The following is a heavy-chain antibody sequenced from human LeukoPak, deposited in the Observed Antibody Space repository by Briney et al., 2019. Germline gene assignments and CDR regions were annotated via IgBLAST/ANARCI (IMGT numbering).Heavy chain of an antibody. CDR2: INSDGSWT. CDR1: GNYW. J-gene: IGHJ4*02. D-gene: IGHD1-26*01. CDR3: ARDLYGSYYYFDY. V-gene: IGHV3-74*01. Sequence: SGGSLRLSCAASGNYWMHWVRQVPGKGLVWVSHINSDGSWTGYADSVKGRFTISRDNAKNSLYLQMNSLRAEDTAVYYCARDLYGSYYYFDYWGQGTLVTVSS.